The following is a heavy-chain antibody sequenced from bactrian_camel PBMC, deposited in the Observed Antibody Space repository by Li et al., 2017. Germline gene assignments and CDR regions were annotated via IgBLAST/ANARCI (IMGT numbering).Heavy chain of an antibody. Sequence: QLVESGGGSVQAGGSLKLSCAASGYIFSSCGMGWYRQAPGKERELVSTISSDGTTSYADSVKGRFTISQDNAKNTLYLQMNSLKTEDTAMYYCAEAPYRDGFSTKCRGQGTQVTVS. CDR2: ISSDGTT. J-gene: IGHJ4*01. V-gene: IGHV3S53*01. CDR1: GYIFSSCG. CDR3: AEAPYRDGFSTKC. D-gene: IGHD4*01.